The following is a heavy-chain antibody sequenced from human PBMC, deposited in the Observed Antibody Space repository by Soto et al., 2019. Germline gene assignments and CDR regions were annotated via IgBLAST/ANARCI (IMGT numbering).Heavy chain of an antibody. CDR3: ARSGHSFGGVI. Sequence: SETLSLTCTFSGASMNNYYGSWIRQPPGKGLEYIGYIFYSGSADYNPSLRSRVTMSVDTSNNQFSLKLRSVTAADTAFYYCARSGHSFGGVIWGQGILVTGSS. CDR1: GASMNNYY. CDR2: IFYSGSA. V-gene: IGHV4-59*01. J-gene: IGHJ4*02. D-gene: IGHD3-16*01.